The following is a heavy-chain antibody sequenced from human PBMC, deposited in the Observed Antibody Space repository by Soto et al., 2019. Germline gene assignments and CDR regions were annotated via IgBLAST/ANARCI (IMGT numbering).Heavy chain of an antibody. J-gene: IGHJ3*02. CDR1: GFTFSDYY. CDR2: ISSSGSTI. D-gene: IGHD3-22*01. Sequence: VGSLRLSCAASGFTFSDYYMSWIRQARGKGLEWVSYISSSGSTIYYADSVKGRFTTSRDNAKNSLYLQMNSLRAEDTAVYYCARGRTYYYDSSGPGPFDIWGQGTMVTVSS. V-gene: IGHV3-11*01. CDR3: ARGRTYYYDSSGPGPFDI.